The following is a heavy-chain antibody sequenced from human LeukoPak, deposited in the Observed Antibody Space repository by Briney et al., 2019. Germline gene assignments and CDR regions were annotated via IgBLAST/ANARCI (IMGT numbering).Heavy chain of an antibody. CDR3: AKSRTVWSGYYCEY. Sequence: GGSLRLSCAASGFTFSSYGMHWVRQAPGKGLVWVAFIRYYGSNKYYADSVKGRFTTSRDNSKNTLYLQMNSLRAEDTAVYYCAKSRTVWSGYYCEYWGQGTLVTVSS. D-gene: IGHD3-3*01. CDR1: GFTFSSYG. V-gene: IGHV3-30*02. J-gene: IGHJ4*02. CDR2: IRYYGSNK.